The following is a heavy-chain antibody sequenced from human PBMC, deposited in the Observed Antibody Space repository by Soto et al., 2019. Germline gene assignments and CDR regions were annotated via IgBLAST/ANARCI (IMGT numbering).Heavy chain of an antibody. CDR2: IYTSGST. V-gene: IGHV4-4*07. D-gene: IGHD2-2*01. CDR1: GASVSTYY. Sequence: NPSETLPLPCTLSGASVSTYYWNWIRPPAGKGLEWIRRIYTSGSTNYNASLKSRVTMSVDTSKNQFSLKLSSVTAADSAVYYCARTQGYCTTTSCSYGMDVWGQGTTVTFSS. CDR3: ARTQGYCTTTSCSYGMDV. J-gene: IGHJ6*02.